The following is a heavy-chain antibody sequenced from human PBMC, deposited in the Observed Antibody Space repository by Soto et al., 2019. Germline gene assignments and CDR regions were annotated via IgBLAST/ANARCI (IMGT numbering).Heavy chain of an antibody. D-gene: IGHD1-1*01. CDR3: ASVEERPDAFDI. Sequence: EASVKVSCKASGYTFPSYDIKWGRQATGQGLEWMGWMNPNSGNTGYAQKFQGRVTMTRNTSISTAYMELSSLRSEDTAVYYCASVEERPDAFDIWGQGTMVTVSS. J-gene: IGHJ3*02. V-gene: IGHV1-8*01. CDR2: MNPNSGNT. CDR1: GYTFPSYD.